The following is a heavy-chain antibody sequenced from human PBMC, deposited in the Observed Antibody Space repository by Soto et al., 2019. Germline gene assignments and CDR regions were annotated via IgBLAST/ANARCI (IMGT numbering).Heavy chain of an antibody. CDR1: GFSVSTSH. Sequence: GGSLRLSCAAAGFSVSTSHISWVRQAPGKGLEWVSVIDNGGGTNYADSVKGRFIVSRDNSKNTLYLQMNSLRVEDTAVYYCTGVFDNWGQGTLVTVSS. CDR3: TGVFDN. J-gene: IGHJ4*02. CDR2: IDNGGGT. V-gene: IGHV3-66*01.